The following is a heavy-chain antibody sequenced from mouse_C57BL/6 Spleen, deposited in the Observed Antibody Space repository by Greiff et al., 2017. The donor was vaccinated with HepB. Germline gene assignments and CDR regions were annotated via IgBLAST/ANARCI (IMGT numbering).Heavy chain of an antibody. J-gene: IGHJ3*01. Sequence: VMLVESGPGLVAPSQSLSITCTVSGFSLTSYGVDWVRQSPGEGLEWLGVIWGVGSTNYNSALKSILSISKDNSKSQVFLKMNSLQTDDTAMYYCASLLREGSSWFAYWGQGTLVTVSA. CDR3: ASLLREGSSWFAY. CDR1: GFSLTSYG. D-gene: IGHD1-1*01. V-gene: IGHV2-6*01. CDR2: IWGVGST.